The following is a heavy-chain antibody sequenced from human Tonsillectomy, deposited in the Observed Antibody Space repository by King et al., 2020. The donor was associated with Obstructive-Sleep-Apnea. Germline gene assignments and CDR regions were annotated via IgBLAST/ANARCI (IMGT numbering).Heavy chain of an antibody. V-gene: IGHV4-38-2*02. Sequence: VQLQESGPGLVKPSETLSLTCTVSGYSISSGYYWGWIRQPPGKGLEWIGSIYHSGSTYYNPSLKSRVTISVDTSKNQFSLKLSSVTAADTAGYYCARDMGRDCSSTSCYGNWFDPWGQGTLVTVSS. J-gene: IGHJ5*02. CDR3: ARDMGRDCSSTSCYGNWFDP. CDR2: IYHSGST. CDR1: GYSISSGYY. D-gene: IGHD2-2*01.